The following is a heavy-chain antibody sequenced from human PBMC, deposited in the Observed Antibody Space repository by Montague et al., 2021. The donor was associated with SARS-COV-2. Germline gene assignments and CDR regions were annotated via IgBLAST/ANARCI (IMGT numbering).Heavy chain of an antibody. J-gene: IGHJ6*03. V-gene: IGHV4-34*01. D-gene: IGHD2-15*01. CDR3: SRLGDGVVPSPILGVGPYYSYFYFEF. Sequence: SETLSLTCAVHGGSFSTYSWNWIRQPPGKGLEWIGEIHHGGSTNYNPSLKSRVTISADTSKNQFSLKLTSVAAADTAVYYCSRLGDGVVPSPILGVGPYYSYFYFEFWGKGTTVTVSS. CDR1: GGSFSTYS. CDR2: IHHGGST.